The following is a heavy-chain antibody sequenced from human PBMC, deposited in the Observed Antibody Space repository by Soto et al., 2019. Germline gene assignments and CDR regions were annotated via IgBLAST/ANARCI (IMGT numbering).Heavy chain of an antibody. CDR1: GYTFTSYY. Sequence: ASVKVSCKASGYTFTSYYMHWVRQAPGQGLEWMGIINPSGGSTSYAQKFRGRVTMTRDTSTSTVYMELSSLRSEDTAVYYCARSKAYCTNGVCHDAFDIWGQGTMVTVSS. CDR3: ARSKAYCTNGVCHDAFDI. V-gene: IGHV1-46*01. J-gene: IGHJ3*02. D-gene: IGHD2-8*01. CDR2: INPSGGST.